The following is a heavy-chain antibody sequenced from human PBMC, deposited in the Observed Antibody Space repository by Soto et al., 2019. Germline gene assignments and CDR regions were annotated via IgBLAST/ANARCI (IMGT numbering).Heavy chain of an antibody. CDR2: IYYSGST. CDR1: GGSVSSGSYH. V-gene: IGHV4-61*03. CDR3: ARRLGATPPID. D-gene: IGHD1-26*01. Sequence: QVQLQESGPGLVKPSETLSLTCTVSGGSVSSGSYHWSWIRQPPGKALEWIGYIYYSGSTNYNPSLKHRVTISIVTSKDHYSLKLSAVTAANTDVDYCARRLGATPPIDWGQGTQVTVT. J-gene: IGHJ4*02.